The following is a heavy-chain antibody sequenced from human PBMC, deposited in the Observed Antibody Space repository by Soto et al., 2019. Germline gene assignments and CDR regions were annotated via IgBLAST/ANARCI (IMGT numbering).Heavy chain of an antibody. CDR2: IKQDGSEK. D-gene: IGHD2-21*02. Sequence: GGSLRLSCAASGFTFSSYWMTWVRQAPGKGLEWVANIKQDGSEKYYVDSVKGRFTISRDNAKNSLYLQINSLRAEDTALYYCARGGGVCPDYWGQGTLVTVSS. V-gene: IGHV3-7*01. J-gene: IGHJ4*02. CDR3: ARGGGVCPDY. CDR1: GFTFSSYW.